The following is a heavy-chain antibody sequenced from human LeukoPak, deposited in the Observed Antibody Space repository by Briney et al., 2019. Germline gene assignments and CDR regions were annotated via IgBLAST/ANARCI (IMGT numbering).Heavy chain of an antibody. V-gene: IGHV3-48*01. CDR3: ARMSTGYYDDY. CDR1: GFTFSTFG. D-gene: IGHD3-9*01. CDR2: VSSSRTTI. J-gene: IGHJ4*02. Sequence: GGSLRLSCVASGFTFSTFGMNWVRQAPGKGLEWVSYVSSSRTTIYYADSVKGRFTISRDGAKSSLYLQMNSLRAEDTALYYCARMSTGYYDDYWGQGTLVAVSS.